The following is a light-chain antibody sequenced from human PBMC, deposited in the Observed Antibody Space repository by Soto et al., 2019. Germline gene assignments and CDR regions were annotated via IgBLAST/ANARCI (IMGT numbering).Light chain of an antibody. CDR2: AAS. CDR3: QQYYSYPRT. J-gene: IGKJ1*01. V-gene: IGKV1-8*01. Sequence: AIRMTQSPSSFSASTGDRVTITCRASQGISSYLAWYQQKPGKDPKLLIYAASTLQSGVPSRFSGSGSGTDFTLTISCLQSEDFENYYCQQYYSYPRTFGQGTKVEIK. CDR1: QGISSY.